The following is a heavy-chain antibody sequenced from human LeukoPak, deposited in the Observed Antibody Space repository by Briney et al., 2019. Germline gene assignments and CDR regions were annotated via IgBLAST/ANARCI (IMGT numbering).Heavy chain of an antibody. CDR2: IKQDGSEK. CDR3: ARGRIAAARVFDY. V-gene: IGHV3-7*03. CDR1: GFTYSSYW. Sequence: GGSLSLSCAASGFTYSSYWMSWLRQAPGKGLEWVANIKQDGSEKYYVDSVKGRSTISRDNAKNSLYLQMNSLRAEDTAVYYCARGRIAAARVFDYWGQGTLVTVSS. D-gene: IGHD6-13*01. J-gene: IGHJ4*02.